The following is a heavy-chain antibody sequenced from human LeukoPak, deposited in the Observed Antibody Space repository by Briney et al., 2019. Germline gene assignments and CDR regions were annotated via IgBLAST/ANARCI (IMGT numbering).Heavy chain of an antibody. CDR2: IYSGGNT. D-gene: IGHD5-12*01. J-gene: IGHJ4*02. CDR3: ARDRAGGYDVFDY. CDR1: GFTVSNNY. Sequence: PGRSLRLSCAASGFTVSNNYMSWVRQAPGKGLEWVSVIYSGGNTYYADSVRGRFTISRDNSKNTLYLQMNSLRVEDTAVYYCARDRAGGYDVFDYWGQGTLVTVSS. V-gene: IGHV3-53*01.